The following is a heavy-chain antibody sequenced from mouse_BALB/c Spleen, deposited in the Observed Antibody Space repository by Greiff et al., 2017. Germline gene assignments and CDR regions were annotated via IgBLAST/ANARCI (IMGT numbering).Heavy chain of an antibody. CDR1: GYSITSDYA. Sequence: DVQLQESGPGLVKPSQSLSLTCTVTGYSITSDYAWNWIRQFPGNKLEWMGYISYSGSTSYNPSLKSRISITRDTSKNQFFLQLNSVTTEDTATYYCACGYDVSYAMDYWGQGTSVTVSS. D-gene: IGHD2-2*01. J-gene: IGHJ4*01. CDR2: ISYSGST. V-gene: IGHV3-2*02. CDR3: ACGYDVSYAMDY.